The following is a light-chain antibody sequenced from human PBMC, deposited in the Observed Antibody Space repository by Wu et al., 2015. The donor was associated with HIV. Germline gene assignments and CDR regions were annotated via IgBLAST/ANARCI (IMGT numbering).Light chain of an antibody. V-gene: IGKV3-20*01. CDR2: GTY. CDR1: QAISKNH. J-gene: IGKJ2*03. CDR3: QSFEG. Sequence: TQSPGTLSVSPGERATLSCRPSQAISKNHLAWYRQKSGQPPRLLMTGTYERATGVPDRFVGSGSGTNYTLTITKVEAEDFAVYSCQSFEGFGQGTKLEMK.